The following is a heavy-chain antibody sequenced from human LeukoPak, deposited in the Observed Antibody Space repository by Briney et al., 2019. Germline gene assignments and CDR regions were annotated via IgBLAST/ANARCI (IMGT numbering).Heavy chain of an antibody. V-gene: IGHV4-30-4*08. J-gene: IGHJ6*03. CDR2: IYYSGST. CDR3: ARDLLVATTRDYYYYMDV. Sequence: SETLSLTCAVYGGSFSGYYWSWIRQPPGKGLEWIGYIYYSGSTYYNPSLKSRVTISVDTSKNQFSLKLSSVTAADTAVYYCARDLLVATTRDYYYYMDVWGKGTTVTVSS. D-gene: IGHD5-12*01. CDR1: GGSFSGYY.